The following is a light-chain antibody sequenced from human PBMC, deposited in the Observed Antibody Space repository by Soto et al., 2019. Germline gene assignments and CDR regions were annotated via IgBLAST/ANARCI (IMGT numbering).Light chain of an antibody. J-gene: IGKJ4*01. V-gene: IGKV3-11*01. CDR1: QGVGRF. CDR3: QQRSGWPLT. CDR2: DAS. Sequence: EIVLTQSPATLSLSPGERAALSCRASQGVGRFLPWYQQKPGQAPRLPIYDASNRATGIPARFSGSGSETDFTLVIDNLEPEDFAVYYCQQRSGWPLTCGGGTKVEIK.